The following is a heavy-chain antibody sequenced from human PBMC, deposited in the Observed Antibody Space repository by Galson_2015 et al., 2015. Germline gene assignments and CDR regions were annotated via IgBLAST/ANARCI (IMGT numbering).Heavy chain of an antibody. D-gene: IGHD3-22*01. Sequence: ETLSLTCTVSGGSINNNYWSWIRQPPGKGLEWIGYVYYRGSTKYNPSLKSRVTISVDTSKNQFSLKLSSVTAADTAVYYCAKTHYYDSSGYLAIDPWGQGTLVTVSS. CDR2: VYYRGST. CDR1: GGSINNNY. CDR3: AKTHYYDSSGYLAIDP. J-gene: IGHJ5*02. V-gene: IGHV4-59*01.